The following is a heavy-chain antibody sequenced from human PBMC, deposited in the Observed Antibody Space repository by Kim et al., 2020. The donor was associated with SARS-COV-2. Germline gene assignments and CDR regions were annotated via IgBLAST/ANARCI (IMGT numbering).Heavy chain of an antibody. Sequence: GGSLRLSCAASGFTFSSYGMHWVRQAPGKGLEWVAVISYDGSNKYYADSVKGRFTISRDNSKNTLYLQMNSLRAEDTAVYYCAKGLDSSGYYYEGCPDDWGQGTLVTVSS. CDR3: AKGLDSSGYYYEGCPDD. CDR1: GFTFSSYG. J-gene: IGHJ4*02. D-gene: IGHD3-22*01. CDR2: ISYDGSNK. V-gene: IGHV3-30*18.